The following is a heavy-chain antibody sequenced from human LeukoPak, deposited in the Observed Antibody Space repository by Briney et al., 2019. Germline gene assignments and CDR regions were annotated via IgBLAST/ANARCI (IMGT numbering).Heavy chain of an antibody. Sequence: GGSLRLSCAASGFTFDDYGMSWVRQAPGKGLEWVSGINWNGGSTGYADSVKGRFTISRDNAKNSLYLQMNSLRAEDTALYYCARGGEGYCSGGSCYGYYYYYYMDVWGKGTTVTVSS. J-gene: IGHJ6*03. CDR3: ARGGEGYCSGGSCYGYYYYYYMDV. V-gene: IGHV3-20*04. CDR1: GFTFDDYG. CDR2: INWNGGST. D-gene: IGHD2-15*01.